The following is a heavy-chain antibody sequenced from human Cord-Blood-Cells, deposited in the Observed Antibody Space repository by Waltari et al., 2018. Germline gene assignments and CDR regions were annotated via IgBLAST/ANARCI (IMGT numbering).Heavy chain of an antibody. CDR2: IYYSGST. D-gene: IGHD6-13*01. CDR1: GGSISSSSYY. J-gene: IGHJ4*02. V-gene: IGHV4-39*07. CDR3: ARADSSSSWYLNY. Sequence: QLQLQESGPGLVKPSETLSLTCTVSGGSISSSSYYWGWIRQPPGKGLEWIGSIYYSGSTYYNPSLKSRVTISVDTSKNQFSLKLSSVTAADTAVYYCARADSSSSWYLNYWGQGTLVTVSS.